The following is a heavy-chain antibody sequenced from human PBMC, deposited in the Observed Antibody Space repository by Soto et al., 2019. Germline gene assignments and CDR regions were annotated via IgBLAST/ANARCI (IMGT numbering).Heavy chain of an antibody. CDR1: GGSLSGYY. V-gene: IGHV4-34*01. J-gene: IGHJ4*02. D-gene: IGHD1-26*01. Sequence: QVQLQQWGAGLLKPSETLSLTCAVYGGSLSGYYWSWFRQPPGKGLEWIGEINHRGSTNYNPSLKSRVTMSVDTSKNQFSLKLSSVTAADTTVYFCAREWTGSRGYFDYWGQGTLVTVSS. CDR3: AREWTGSRGYFDY. CDR2: INHRGST.